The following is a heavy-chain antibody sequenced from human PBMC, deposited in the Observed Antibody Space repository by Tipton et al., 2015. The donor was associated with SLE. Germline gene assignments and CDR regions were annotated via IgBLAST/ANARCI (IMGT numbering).Heavy chain of an antibody. CDR2: IVVGSGNT. CDR1: GYTFTSYD. V-gene: IGHV1-58*02. D-gene: IGHD4-11*01. Sequence: QLVQSGAEVKKPGASVKVSCKASGYTFTSYDINWVRQATGQGLEWIGWIVVGSGNTNYAQKFQERVTITRDTSTSTAYMELSSLRSEDTAVYYCAADTPRASNYSWGQGTLVTVSS. CDR3: AADTPRASNYS. J-gene: IGHJ4*02.